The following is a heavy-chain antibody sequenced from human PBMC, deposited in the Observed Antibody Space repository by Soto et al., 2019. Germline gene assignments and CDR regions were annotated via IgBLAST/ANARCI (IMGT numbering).Heavy chain of an antibody. J-gene: IGHJ6*02. CDR1: GFRFDDYN. V-gene: IGHV3-43*01. CDR3: ARETLSYGSALDV. Sequence: GGSLRLSCAASGFRFDDYNIHWVRQAPGKGLEWVSLITWNGGNSYYADSVKGRFTISRDGTTESVSLQMTSLKREDTGLYFCARETLSYGSALDVWGQGTTVTVAS. D-gene: IGHD3-16*01. CDR2: ITWNGGNS.